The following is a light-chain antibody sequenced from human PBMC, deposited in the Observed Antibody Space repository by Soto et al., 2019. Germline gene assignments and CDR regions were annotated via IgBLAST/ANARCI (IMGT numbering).Light chain of an antibody. Sequence: EIVLTQSPATVTVSPGERVTLSCRASENINNYLAWYQQRPGQAPRLLIYEAYSRATGVPARFIGSGSGTDFTLTISSLEPEDFAIYYCQKRGNWPHFGQGTRLEIK. CDR2: EAY. V-gene: IGKV3-11*01. CDR3: QKRGNWPH. J-gene: IGKJ5*01. CDR1: ENINNY.